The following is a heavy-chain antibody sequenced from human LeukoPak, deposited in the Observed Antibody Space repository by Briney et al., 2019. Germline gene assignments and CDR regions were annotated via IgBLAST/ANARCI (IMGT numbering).Heavy chain of an antibody. CDR1: GGTFSSYA. CDR3: AKGPYDILTGYLVYGMDV. CDR2: IIPILGVA. D-gene: IGHD3-9*01. J-gene: IGHJ6*02. Sequence: GASVKVSCKASGGTFSSYAISWVRQAPGQGLEWMGRIIPILGVANYAQKFQGRVTITADKSTSTAYMELSSLRSEDTAVYYCAKGPYDILTGYLVYGMDVWGQGTTVTVSS. V-gene: IGHV1-69*04.